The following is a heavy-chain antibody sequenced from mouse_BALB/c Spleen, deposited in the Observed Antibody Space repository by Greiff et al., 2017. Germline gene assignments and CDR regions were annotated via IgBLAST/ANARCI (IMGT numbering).Heavy chain of an antibody. J-gene: IGHJ1*01. CDR1: GFTFSSYA. CDR3: ERGPLYGNYWYFDD. D-gene: IGHD2-1*01. Sequence: EVKLVESGGGLVKPGGSLKLSCAASGFTFSSYAMSWVRQTPGKRLEWVASISSGGSTYYPDSVKGRFTISSDNARNILYLQMSSMRSEDAAMSYCERGPLYGNYWYFDDWGAGTTVTVSS. CDR2: ISSGGST. V-gene: IGHV5-6-5*01.